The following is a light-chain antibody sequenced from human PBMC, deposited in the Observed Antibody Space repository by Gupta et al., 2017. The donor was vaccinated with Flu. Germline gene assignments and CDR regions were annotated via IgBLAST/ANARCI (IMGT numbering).Light chain of an antibody. V-gene: IGKV3-15*01. CDR3: LHDNKWPLT. CDR2: GAF. CDR1: QSVAKK. Sequence: PATLSVSPGESATLSCRARQSVAKKLAWYQQRPGQAPRLLIYGAFTRVTGIPANFSGNGSGTEFTLTISSLQSEDFAVYYCLHDNKWPLTFGGGTKLAI. J-gene: IGKJ4*01.